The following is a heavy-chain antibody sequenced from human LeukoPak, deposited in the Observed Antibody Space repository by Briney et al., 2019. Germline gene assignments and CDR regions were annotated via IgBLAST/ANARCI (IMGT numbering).Heavy chain of an antibody. J-gene: IGHJ6*02. CDR3: TRLRVVPSGGMDV. Sequence: GGSLRLSCTASGFTFRDHAMSWVRQAPGKGLEWVGLIRSPVYGGTTDYAASVEGRFTISRDDSKSIAYLQMNNLESEDTAVYYCTRLRVVPSGGMDVWGQGTTVTVSS. V-gene: IGHV3-49*04. CDR2: IRSPVYGGTT. CDR1: GFTFRDHA. D-gene: IGHD2-2*01.